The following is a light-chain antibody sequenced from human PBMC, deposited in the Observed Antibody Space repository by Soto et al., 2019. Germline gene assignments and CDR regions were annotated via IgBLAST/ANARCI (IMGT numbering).Light chain of an antibody. CDR1: SSDVGGYNY. V-gene: IGLV2-14*01. J-gene: IGLJ1*01. Sequence: QSALTQPASVSGSPGQSITIACTGTSSDVGGYNYVSWYQQYPGKAPRLVISDVSNRPSGVSNRFSGSKSGNSASLTISGLQAEDEADYYCSSYTSSSTYVFGNGTKVTV. CDR2: DVS. CDR3: SSYTSSSTYV.